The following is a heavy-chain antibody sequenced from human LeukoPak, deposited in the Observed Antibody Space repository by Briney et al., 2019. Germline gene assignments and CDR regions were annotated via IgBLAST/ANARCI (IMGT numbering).Heavy chain of an antibody. CDR1: GYTFTSYG. D-gene: IGHD3-22*01. Sequence: ASVKVSCKASGYTFTSYGIGWVRQAPGQGLEWMGWINAYNGNTNYAQKLQGRVTMTTDTSTSTAYMELRSLRSDDTAVYYCPINYDSSWSQEAFDIWGQGTMVTVSS. CDR2: INAYNGNT. J-gene: IGHJ3*02. V-gene: IGHV1-18*01. CDR3: PINYDSSWSQEAFDI.